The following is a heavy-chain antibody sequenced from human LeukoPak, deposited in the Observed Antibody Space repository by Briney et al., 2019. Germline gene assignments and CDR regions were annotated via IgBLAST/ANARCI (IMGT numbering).Heavy chain of an antibody. D-gene: IGHD2-21*01. J-gene: IGHJ4*02. CDR1: GFTFSSYA. CDR3: ARDMLFQYYFDY. V-gene: IGHV3-30*04. Sequence: PGRSLRLSCAASGFTFSSYAMHWVRQAPGKGLEWVAVISYDGSNKYYADSVKGRFTISRDNSKNTLYLQTNSLRAEDTAVYYCARDMLFQYYFDYWGQGTLVTASS. CDR2: ISYDGSNK.